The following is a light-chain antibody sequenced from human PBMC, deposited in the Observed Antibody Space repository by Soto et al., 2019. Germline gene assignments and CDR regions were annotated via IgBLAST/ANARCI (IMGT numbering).Light chain of an antibody. Sequence: DFQMTQSPSSLSASVGDTVTITCRASQFISSFLNWYQQKPGKAPKLLIYDASTLQSGVPSRFSGGGSGTDFSLTVSRLEPEDFAVFYCQQYGSSPPTFGQGTKLEIK. CDR1: QFISSF. CDR2: DAS. CDR3: QQYGSSPPT. V-gene: IGKV1-39*01. J-gene: IGKJ2*01.